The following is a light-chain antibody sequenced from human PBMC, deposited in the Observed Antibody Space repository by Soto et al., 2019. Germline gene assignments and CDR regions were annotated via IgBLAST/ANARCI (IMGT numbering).Light chain of an antibody. Sequence: EIVLTQSPATLSVSPGERATLSCRASQSVSSKLAWYQKKPGQGPRLLIYETSYRVTGIPARFSGRGSGTDCTLTISSLQSEDFAVYYCQQHNTGPYTFGQGTELEIK. CDR1: QSVSSK. J-gene: IGKJ2*01. V-gene: IGKV3-15*01. CDR3: QQHNTGPYT. CDR2: ETS.